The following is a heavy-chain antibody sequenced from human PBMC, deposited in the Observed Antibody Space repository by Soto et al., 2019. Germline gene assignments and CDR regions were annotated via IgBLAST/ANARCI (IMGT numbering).Heavy chain of an antibody. CDR2: ISGSGGST. CDR3: ARDIGGQLGERGY. V-gene: IGHV3-23*01. D-gene: IGHD6-6*01. J-gene: IGHJ4*02. Sequence: EVQLLESGGGLVQPGGSLRLSCAASGFTFSSYAMSWVRQAPGKGLEWVAVISGSGGSTYCADSVKGRFTISRDNSKNTHDLQMNSLRAEDTAVYYWARDIGGQLGERGYWGQGALVTVSS. CDR1: GFTFSSYA.